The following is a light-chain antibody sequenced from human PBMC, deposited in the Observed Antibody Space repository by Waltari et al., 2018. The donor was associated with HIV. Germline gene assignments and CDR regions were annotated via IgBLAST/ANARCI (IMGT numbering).Light chain of an antibody. CDR2: VPS. CDR1: QGVNRN. V-gene: IGKV3-15*01. CDR3: HHYNNWRET. J-gene: IGKJ1*01. Sequence: EILLTQSPATLSVSAGERATLSCRASQGVNRNLAWYQQKPGQTPRLLIYVPSTRATDSPARFSGSGSGTEFTRTISSLQSEECAVYYCHHYNNWRETFGQGTKVESK.